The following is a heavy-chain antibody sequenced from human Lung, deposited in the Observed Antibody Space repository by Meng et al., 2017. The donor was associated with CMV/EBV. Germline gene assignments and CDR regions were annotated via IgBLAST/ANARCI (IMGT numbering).Heavy chain of an antibody. Sequence: QVTLQKSGPGLVKPSQTLPLTCAISGDIVSSNSAAWHWIRQSPSRGLEWLGRTYYRSKWYHEYAVSVKSRITISPDTPKNQFSLQLNSMTPEDTAVYYCARGINGGCGDWGQGTLVTVSS. J-gene: IGHJ4*02. CDR1: GDIVSSNSAA. CDR3: ARGINGGCGD. D-gene: IGHD4-23*01. CDR2: TYYRSKWYH. V-gene: IGHV6-1*01.